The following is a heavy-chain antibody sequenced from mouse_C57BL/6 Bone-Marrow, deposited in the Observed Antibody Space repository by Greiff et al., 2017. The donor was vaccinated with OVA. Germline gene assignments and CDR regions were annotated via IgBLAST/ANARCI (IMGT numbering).Heavy chain of an antibody. V-gene: IGHV1-62-2*01. CDR3: ARHERAGYSNLYAMDY. J-gene: IGHJ4*01. Sequence: QVQLQQSGAELVKPGASVKLSCKASGYTFTEYTIHWVKQRSGQGLEWIGWFYPGGGSIKYNEKFKDKATLTADKSYSTVYMELSRLTSEDSAVYFCARHERAGYSNLYAMDYWGQGTSVTVSS. CDR1: GYTFTEYT. CDR2: FYPGGGSI. D-gene: IGHD2-5*01.